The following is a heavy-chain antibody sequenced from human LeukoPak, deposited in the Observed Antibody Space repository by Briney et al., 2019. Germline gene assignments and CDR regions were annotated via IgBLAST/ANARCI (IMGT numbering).Heavy chain of an antibody. CDR1: GGSISSYY. J-gene: IGHJ4*02. D-gene: IGHD3-22*01. CDR2: IYYSGST. Sequence: SETLSLTCTVSGGSISSYYWGWIRQPPGKGLEWIGSIYYSGSTYYNPSLKSRVTISVDTSKNQFSLKLSSVTAADTAVYYCASVGKYYYDSSGYYLIRRSIDYWGQGTLVTVSS. V-gene: IGHV4-39*01. CDR3: ASVGKYYYDSSGYYLIRRSIDY.